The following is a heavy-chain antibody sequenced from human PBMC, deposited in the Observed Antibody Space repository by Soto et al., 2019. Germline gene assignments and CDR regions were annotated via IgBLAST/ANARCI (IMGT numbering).Heavy chain of an antibody. CDR2: VKQDGSER. CDR3: ARDETYYYGSGPV. Sequence: PGGSLRLSCAASGFTFSSYWMSWVRQAPGKGLEWVANVKQDGSERYYVDSVKGRFTISRDNAKNSLYLQMNSLRAEDTAVYYCARDETYYYGSGPVGGPGTLVTVSS. V-gene: IGHV3-7*01. J-gene: IGHJ4*02. D-gene: IGHD3-10*01. CDR1: GFTFSSYW.